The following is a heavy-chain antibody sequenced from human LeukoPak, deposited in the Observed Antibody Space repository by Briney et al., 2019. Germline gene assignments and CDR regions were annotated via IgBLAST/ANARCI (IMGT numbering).Heavy chain of an antibody. CDR2: IYSGGST. CDR1: GFTVSSNY. Sequence: GGSLRLSCAASGFTVSSNYMSWGRQAPGKGLEWGSVIYSGGSTYYADSVKGRFTISRDNSKNTLYPQMNSLRAEDTAVYYCARDREGTTVTIGAFDIWGQGTMVTVSS. D-gene: IGHD4-11*01. V-gene: IGHV3-53*01. CDR3: ARDREGTTVTIGAFDI. J-gene: IGHJ3*02.